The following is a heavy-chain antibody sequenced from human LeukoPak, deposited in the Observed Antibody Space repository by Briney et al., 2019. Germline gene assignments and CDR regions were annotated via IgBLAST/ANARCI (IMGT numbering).Heavy chain of an antibody. CDR1: GGSISSYY. V-gene: IGHV4-59*01. D-gene: IGHD6-19*01. CDR3: ARQDYTTGWYFLDQ. Sequence: PSETLSLTCTVSGGSISSYYWSWIRQPPGKGLEWIGYIYYSGSTNYNPSLKSRVTISVDTSKNQFSLKLSSVTAADTAMYYCARQDYTTGWYFLDQWGQGTLVTVSS. J-gene: IGHJ4*02. CDR2: IYYSGST.